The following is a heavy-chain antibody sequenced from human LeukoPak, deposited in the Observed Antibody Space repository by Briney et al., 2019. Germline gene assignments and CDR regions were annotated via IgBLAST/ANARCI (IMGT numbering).Heavy chain of an antibody. CDR3: ARSLRNIYDAFDI. J-gene: IGHJ3*02. Sequence: GGSLRLSCAASGFTFSSYSMHWVRQAPGKGLEWVAVIWCDGSNKYYADSVKGRFTNSRDNSKNTLYLQMNSLRAEDTAVYYCARSLRNIYDAFDIWGQGTMVTVSS. D-gene: IGHD5-12*01. CDR2: IWCDGSNK. V-gene: IGHV3-33*01. CDR1: GFTFSSYS.